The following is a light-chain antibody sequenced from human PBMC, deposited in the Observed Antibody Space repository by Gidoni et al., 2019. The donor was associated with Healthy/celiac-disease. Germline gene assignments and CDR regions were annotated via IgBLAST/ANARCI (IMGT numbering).Light chain of an antibody. CDR3: QQYGDSPMYT. Sequence: EIVLTQSPGTLSLSPGDRATLSCRASQSVTSNYLAWYQHKPGQAPRLLISGASSRATGIPDRFSGSGSGTDFSLTISRLEPEDFAVYYCQQYGDSPMYTFGQGTKLEIK. CDR1: QSVTSNY. V-gene: IGKV3-20*01. J-gene: IGKJ2*01. CDR2: GAS.